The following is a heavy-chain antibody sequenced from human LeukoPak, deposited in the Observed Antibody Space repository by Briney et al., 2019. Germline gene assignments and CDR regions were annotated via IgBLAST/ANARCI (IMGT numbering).Heavy chain of an antibody. Sequence: ASVKVSCKASGYTFTNFAIHWVRQAPGQGLEWMGWINAGNGNTTYSQRLQDRVTITRGTSASTAYMEVRSLRSEDTAVYFCARDFIAVGGSNLFLMVWGQGTLVTVSS. CDR3: ARDFIAVGGSNLFLMV. D-gene: IGHD6-13*01. V-gene: IGHV1-3*01. CDR2: INAGNGNT. J-gene: IGHJ4*02. CDR1: GYTFTNFA.